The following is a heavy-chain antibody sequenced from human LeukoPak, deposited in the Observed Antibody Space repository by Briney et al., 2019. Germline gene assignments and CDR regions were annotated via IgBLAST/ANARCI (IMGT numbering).Heavy chain of an antibody. V-gene: IGHV3-74*01. CDR1: GFTFSSYW. CDR2: IASDGSST. CDR3: ARGRPHGNDY. J-gene: IGHJ4*02. D-gene: IGHD4-23*01. Sequence: QTGGSLRLSCAASGFTFSSYWMNWVRQAPGKGLVWVSRIASDGSSTTYADSVKGRFSISRDNAKNTLYLQMNSLRVEDTAVYYCARGRPHGNDYWGQGTLVTVS.